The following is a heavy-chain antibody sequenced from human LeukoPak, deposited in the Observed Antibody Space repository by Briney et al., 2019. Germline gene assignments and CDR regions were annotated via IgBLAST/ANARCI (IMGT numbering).Heavy chain of an antibody. Sequence: ASVKVSCKASGYTFTSYGISWVRQAPGQGLEWMGWISAYNGNTNYAQKLQGRVTMTTDTSTSTAYMELRSLRSDDTAVYYCARAGRLRFLEWPAIDYWGQGTLVTVSP. CDR3: ARAGRLRFLEWPAIDY. D-gene: IGHD3-3*01. CDR1: GYTFTSYG. CDR2: ISAYNGNT. J-gene: IGHJ4*02. V-gene: IGHV1-18*01.